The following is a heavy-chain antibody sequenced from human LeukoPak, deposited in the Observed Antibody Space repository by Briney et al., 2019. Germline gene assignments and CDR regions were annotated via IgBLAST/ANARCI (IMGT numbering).Heavy chain of an antibody. CDR3: ARDGSSGTSDDAFDI. J-gene: IGHJ3*02. V-gene: IGHV4-59*01. D-gene: IGHD6-25*01. Sequence: SETLSLTCTLSGGSISSYYWSWVRQPPGQALEWIGYVYYSGSTKYSPSLRSRVTISVDTSKKQFSLKVRSVTAADTAVYYCARDGSSGTSDDAFDIWGQGTMVTVSS. CDR1: GGSISSYY. CDR2: VYYSGST.